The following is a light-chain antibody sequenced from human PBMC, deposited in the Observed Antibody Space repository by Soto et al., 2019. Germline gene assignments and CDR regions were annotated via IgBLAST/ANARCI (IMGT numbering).Light chain of an antibody. CDR1: QSVSSY. Sequence: EIVLTQSPATLSLSPGERATLSCRASQSVSSYLAWYQQKPGQAPRLLIYDASTSATGIPPRFSGSGSGTDFTLTISSLEPEDFAAYYCQQRSNWPPYTFGQGTKLEIK. V-gene: IGKV3-11*01. CDR2: DAS. J-gene: IGKJ2*01. CDR3: QQRSNWPPYT.